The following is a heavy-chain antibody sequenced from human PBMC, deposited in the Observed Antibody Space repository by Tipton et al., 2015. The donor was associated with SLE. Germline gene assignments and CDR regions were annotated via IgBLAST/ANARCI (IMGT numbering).Heavy chain of an antibody. D-gene: IGHD6-13*01. CDR1: GGSISSGDYY. J-gene: IGHJ3*02. CDR3: ARVRGSSWLSFAFDI. CDR2: IYYSGST. Sequence: TLSLTCTVSGGSISSGDYYWSWIRQPPGKGLEWIGYIYYSGSTNYNPSLKSRVTISVDTSKNQFSLKLSSVTAADTAVYYCARVRGSSWLSFAFDIWGQGTMVTVSS. V-gene: IGHV4-61*08.